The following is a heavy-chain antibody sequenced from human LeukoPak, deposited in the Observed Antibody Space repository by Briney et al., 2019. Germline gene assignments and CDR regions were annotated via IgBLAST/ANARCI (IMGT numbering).Heavy chain of an antibody. D-gene: IGHD1-26*01. CDR1: GISPSTRGVG. Sequence: SGPTLSQPPPTLTLTGILSGISPSTRGVGVCWIRQPPGKALEWLALIYCDDDKRYSPSLKSRLTITTHTSKNQVVLTMTNMDPVDTATYYCAHSEWQLRDDYWGQGTLVTVSS. CDR2: IYCDDDK. CDR3: AHSEWQLRDDY. V-gene: IGHV2-5*02. J-gene: IGHJ4*02.